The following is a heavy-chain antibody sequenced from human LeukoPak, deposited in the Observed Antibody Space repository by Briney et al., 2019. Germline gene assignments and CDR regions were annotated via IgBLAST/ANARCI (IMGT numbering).Heavy chain of an antibody. CDR2: INSDGSWT. CDR1: GNYW. CDR3: VSFYETY. J-gene: IGHJ4*02. Sequence: GGSLRLSCAASGNYWMHWVRQAPGKGLVWVSHINSDGSWTSYADSVKGRFTISRDNAKNTVYLQMNNLRAEDTAVYYCVSFYETYWGRGTLVTVSS. V-gene: IGHV3-74*01. D-gene: IGHD2-2*01.